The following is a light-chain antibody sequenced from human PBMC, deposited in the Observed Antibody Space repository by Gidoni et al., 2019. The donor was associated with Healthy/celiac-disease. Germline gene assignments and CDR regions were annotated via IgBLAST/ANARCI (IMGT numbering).Light chain of an antibody. CDR3: QQRSNWPRPT. CDR2: DAS. Sequence: EIMLTQSPATLSLSPVERATLSCRASQSVSSYLAWYQQKPGQAPRLLIYDASNRATGIPARFSGSGSGTDFTLTISSLEPEDFAVYYCQQRSNWPRPTFGGGTKVEIK. J-gene: IGKJ4*01. V-gene: IGKV3-11*01. CDR1: QSVSSY.